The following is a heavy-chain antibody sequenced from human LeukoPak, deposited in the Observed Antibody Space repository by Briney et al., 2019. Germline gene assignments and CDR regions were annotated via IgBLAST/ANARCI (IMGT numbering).Heavy chain of an antibody. Sequence: ASVKVSCKASGYTFTSYYMHWVRQAPGQGHEWMGIINPSGGSTSYAQKFQGRVTMTRDMSTSTVYMELSSLRSEDTAVYYCARGPTNGQAFDYWGQGTLVSVSS. V-gene: IGHV1-46*01. J-gene: IGHJ4*02. CDR3: ARGPTNGQAFDY. D-gene: IGHD2-8*01. CDR1: GYTFTSYY. CDR2: INPSGGST.